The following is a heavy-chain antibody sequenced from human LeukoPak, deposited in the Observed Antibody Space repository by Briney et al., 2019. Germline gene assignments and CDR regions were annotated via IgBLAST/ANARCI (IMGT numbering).Heavy chain of an antibody. J-gene: IGHJ4*02. D-gene: IGHD4-17*01. V-gene: IGHV4-39*02. CDR1: GGSISSTNYY. CDR2: IYYSGST. Sequence: SETLSLTCTVSGGSISSTNYYWGWIRQPPGKGLEWIGSIYYSGSTYYNPSLKSRVTISVDTSKNHFSLKLSSVTAADTAVYYCVQRNDYGDWEFDYWGQGTLVTVSS. CDR3: VQRNDYGDWEFDY.